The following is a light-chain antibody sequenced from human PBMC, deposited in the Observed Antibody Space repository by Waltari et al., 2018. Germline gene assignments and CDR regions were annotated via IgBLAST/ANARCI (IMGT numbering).Light chain of an antibody. CDR2: HAS. V-gene: IGKV3-20*01. CDR1: QSTNNNY. J-gene: IGKJ4*01. Sequence: EIVLTQSPGTLSLSPGERASPSCRASQSTNNNYLAWSQQIPGQAPRLLTYHASTRATGIPDRFSGSGSGTDFTLAISRLEPEDFAVYYCQKYGSTPRPFGGGTKVEIK. CDR3: QKYGSTPRP.